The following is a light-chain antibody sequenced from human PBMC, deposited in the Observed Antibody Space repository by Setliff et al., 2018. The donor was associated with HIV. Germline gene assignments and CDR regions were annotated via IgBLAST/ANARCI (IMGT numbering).Light chain of an antibody. J-gene: IGLJ1*01. CDR3: SSYTSTPLYV. CDR2: DVS. Sequence: QSALAQPRSVSGSPGQSVAISFTGTRSDIGAYNYVSWYQQHPGKAPKLMIYDVSNRPSGVSNRFSGSKSGNTASLTISGLQAEYEADYYCSSYTSTPLYVFGTGTKVT. CDR1: RSDIGAYNY. V-gene: IGLV2-14*03.